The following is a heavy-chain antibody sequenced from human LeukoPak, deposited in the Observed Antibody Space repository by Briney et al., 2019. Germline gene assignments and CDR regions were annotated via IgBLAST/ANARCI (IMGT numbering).Heavy chain of an antibody. D-gene: IGHD2-2*01. CDR2: ITLKSDNYTT. CDR1: GFTFSEHY. CDR3: AGTSNSWYSLFDY. V-gene: IGHV3-72*01. J-gene: IGHJ4*02. Sequence: GGSLRLSCAASGFTFSEHYMDWVRQAPGTGLEWVGRITLKSDNYTTEYAASVKGRFTISRDDSESSLYLQMNSLKTEDTAVYFCAGTSNSWYSLFDYWSQGTLVTVSS.